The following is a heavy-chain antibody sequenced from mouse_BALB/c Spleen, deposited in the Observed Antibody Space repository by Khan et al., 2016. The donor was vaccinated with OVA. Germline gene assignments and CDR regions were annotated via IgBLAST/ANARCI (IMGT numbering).Heavy chain of an antibody. CDR2: IWSGGNT. Sequence: QVQLQQSGPGLLQPSQSLSITCTVSGFSLTTYGVHWVRQSPGKGLEWLGLIWSGGNTDYNTDFISRLSISKDNSKSQVFFKMNSLQADDTAIYYCARTSYMYDITYWGQGTLVTVSA. CDR3: ARTSYMYDITY. CDR1: GFSLTTYG. V-gene: IGHV2-4-1*01. D-gene: IGHD2-14*01. J-gene: IGHJ3*01.